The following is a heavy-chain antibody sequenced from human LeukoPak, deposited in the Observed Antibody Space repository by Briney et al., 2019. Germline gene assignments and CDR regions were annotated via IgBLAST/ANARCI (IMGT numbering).Heavy chain of an antibody. V-gene: IGHV1-18*01. D-gene: IGHD6-19*01. CDR2: ISPYNGNT. J-gene: IGHJ4*02. CDR3: ARDFMAVAGFDY. Sequence: ASVKVSCKASGYTFSDYGINWVRQAPGQGLEWLGWISPYNGNTNYAQNLQGRVTLTTDTSTSTAYMELRSLRSDDTAVYYCARDFMAVAGFDYWGQGTLVTVSS. CDR1: GYTFSDYG.